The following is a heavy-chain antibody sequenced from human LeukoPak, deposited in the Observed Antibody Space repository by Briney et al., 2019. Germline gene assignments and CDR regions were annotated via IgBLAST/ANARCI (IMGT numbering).Heavy chain of an antibody. CDR1: GGSISSGDYY. D-gene: IGHD2-2*01. CDR2: IYYSGST. Sequence: SQTLSLTCTVSGGSISSGDYYWSWIRQPPGKGLEWIGFIYYSGSTYYNPSLKSRVTISVDTSKNQFSLKLSSVTAADTAVYYCARDGLSPVVPNCSSTSCYDYYYGMDVWGQGTTVTVSS. J-gene: IGHJ6*02. CDR3: ARDGLSPVVPNCSSTSCYDYYYGMDV. V-gene: IGHV4-30-4*01.